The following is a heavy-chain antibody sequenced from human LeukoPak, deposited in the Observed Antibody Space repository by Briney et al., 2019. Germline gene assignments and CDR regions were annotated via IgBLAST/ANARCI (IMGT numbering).Heavy chain of an antibody. V-gene: IGHV3-9*01. CDR1: GFTFDDYA. Sequence: PGGSLRLSCAASGFTFDDYAMHWVRQAPGKGLEWVSGISWNSGSIGYADSVKGRFTISRDNAKNSLYLQMNSLRAEDTAVYYCARDGVIVVVAEGFDYWGQGTLVTVSS. CDR3: ARDGVIVVVAEGFDY. J-gene: IGHJ4*02. CDR2: ISWNSGSI. D-gene: IGHD2-15*01.